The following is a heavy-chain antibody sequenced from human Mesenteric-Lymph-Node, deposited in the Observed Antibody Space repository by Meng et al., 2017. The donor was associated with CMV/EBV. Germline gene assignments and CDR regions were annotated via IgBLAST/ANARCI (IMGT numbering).Heavy chain of an antibody. D-gene: IGHD4-17*01. Sequence: GESLKISCGASGFTFSTYWMHWFRQAPGKGLVWVSRINGDGSSTAYADSVRGRFTISRDNAKNTLYLQMNSLKTEDTAVYYCTTDLLGDYYYYYGMDVWGQGTTVTVSS. CDR3: TTDLLGDYYYYYGMDV. V-gene: IGHV3-74*01. CDR2: INGDGSST. J-gene: IGHJ6*02. CDR1: GFTFSTYW.